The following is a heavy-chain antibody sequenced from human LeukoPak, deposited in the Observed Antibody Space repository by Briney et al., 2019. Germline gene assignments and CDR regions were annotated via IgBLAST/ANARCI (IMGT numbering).Heavy chain of an antibody. Sequence: PSETLSLTCTVSGGSISSSSHYGGWIRQPPGKGLEWIGTIYYSGSTYYNPSLKSRVTISVDTSKNQFSLKLSSVTAADTAVYYCARVFHSSSWRPYYYYYMDVWGKGTTVTVSS. V-gene: IGHV4-39*07. D-gene: IGHD6-13*01. J-gene: IGHJ6*03. CDR2: IYYSGST. CDR1: GGSISSSSHY. CDR3: ARVFHSSSWRPYYYYYMDV.